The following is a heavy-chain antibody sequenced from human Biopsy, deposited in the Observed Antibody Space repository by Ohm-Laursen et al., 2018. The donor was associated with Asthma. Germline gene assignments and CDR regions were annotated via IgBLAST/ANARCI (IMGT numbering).Heavy chain of an antibody. CDR2: ISFDGSNK. J-gene: IGHJ4*02. V-gene: IGHV3-30*18. Sequence: SLRLSCAAPGFTFSNYGMHWVRQAPGKGLGWVAVISFDGSNKNYTDSVKGRFTISRDNSRNTLHLQMNSLRAEDTAVYYCAKDVFPGWELRRGPDYWGQGTLVTVPS. D-gene: IGHD1-26*01. CDR1: GFTFSNYG. CDR3: AKDVFPGWELRRGPDY.